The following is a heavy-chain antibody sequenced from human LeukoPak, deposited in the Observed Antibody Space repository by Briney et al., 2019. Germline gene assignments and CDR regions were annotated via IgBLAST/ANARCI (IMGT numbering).Heavy chain of an antibody. CDR3: ARDPVWYCSSTSCYGRPDSGDY. CDR2: INPKRGGT. V-gene: IGHV1-2*02. Sequence: ASVKVSCKASGYTFTGYYMHWVRQAPGQGLEWMGWINPKRGGTKYAQKFQGRVTMSRDTSISTVYMELSSLRSDDTAVYYCARDPVWYCSSTSCYGRPDSGDYWGQGTLVTVSS. D-gene: IGHD2-2*01. J-gene: IGHJ4*02. CDR1: GYTFTGYY.